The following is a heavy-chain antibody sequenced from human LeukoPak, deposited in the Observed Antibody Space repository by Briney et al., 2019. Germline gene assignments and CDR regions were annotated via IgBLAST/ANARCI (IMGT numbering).Heavy chain of an antibody. CDR1: GGTFISYA. Sequence: GASVKVSCKASGGTFISYAISWVRQAPGQGLEWMGGIIPIFGTANYAQKFQGRVTMTRDMSTSTVYMELSSLRSEDTAVYYCARVFASRRSGSFDYWGQGTLVTVSS. J-gene: IGHJ4*02. CDR2: IIPIFGTA. V-gene: IGHV1-69*05. CDR3: ARVFASRRSGSFDY. D-gene: IGHD1-26*01.